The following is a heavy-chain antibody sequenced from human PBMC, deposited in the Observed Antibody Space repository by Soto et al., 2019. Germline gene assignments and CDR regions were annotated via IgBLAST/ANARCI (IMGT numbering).Heavy chain of an antibody. D-gene: IGHD1-1*01. CDR2: INPSGGGT. Sequence: GASVKVSCKASGYTFTNYYMHWVRQAPGQGLEWMGIINPSGGGTTYAQMFQGRVTMTRDTSTNTIYMELSSLRSEDTAVYYCAKDRLAEPSSGRVRFDPWGQGTLVTVSS. CDR3: AKDRLAEPSSGRVRFDP. J-gene: IGHJ5*02. CDR1: GYTFTNYY. V-gene: IGHV1-46*01.